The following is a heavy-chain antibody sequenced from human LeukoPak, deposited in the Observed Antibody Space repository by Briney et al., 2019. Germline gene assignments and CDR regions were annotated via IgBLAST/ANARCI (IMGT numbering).Heavy chain of an antibody. D-gene: IGHD2-15*01. Sequence: SQTLSLTCTVSGGSISSYYWNWIRQPAGKGLDWIGRIYSSGSTNYNPSFKSRVTMSVDTSKKQFSLKLSSVTAADTAVYYCAIGGPYCSGGSCYPNDAFDIWGHGRMVTVSS. CDR3: AIGGPYCSGGSCYPNDAFDI. V-gene: IGHV4-4*07. J-gene: IGHJ3*02. CDR2: IYSSGST. CDR1: GGSISSYY.